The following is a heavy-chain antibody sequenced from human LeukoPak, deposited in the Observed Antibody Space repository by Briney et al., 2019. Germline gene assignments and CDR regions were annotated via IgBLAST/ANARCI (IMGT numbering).Heavy chain of an antibody. D-gene: IGHD2-15*01. CDR3: AGTWSFDY. CDR2: ISGDGATT. Sequence: GGSLRLSCAVSGFTFSNDWMHWVRQAPGKGLLWVSRISGDGATTNYADSVKGRFTISRDNAKNTLYLQMDSLRAEDTAVYYCAGTWSFDYWGQGTLVTVSS. J-gene: IGHJ4*02. V-gene: IGHV3-74*01. CDR1: GFTFSNDW.